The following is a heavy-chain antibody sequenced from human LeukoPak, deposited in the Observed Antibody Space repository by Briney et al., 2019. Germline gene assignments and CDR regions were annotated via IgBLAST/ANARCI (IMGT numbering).Heavy chain of an antibody. CDR1: GGSVSNYY. J-gene: IGHJ4*02. CDR2: VYYTGST. V-gene: IGHV4-59*08. Sequence: PSETLSLTCSVSGGSVSNYYWSWIRQPPGKGLEWIGYVYYTGSTNYNPSLKSRVTMFEDKSKNQFSLRLYSVTVADTAVYYCARHFAYSSSSYFDYWGQGSLVAVSS. CDR3: ARHFAYSSSSYFDY. D-gene: IGHD6-6*01.